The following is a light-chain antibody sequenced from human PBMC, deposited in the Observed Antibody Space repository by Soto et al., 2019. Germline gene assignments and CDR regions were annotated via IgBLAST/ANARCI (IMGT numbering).Light chain of an antibody. V-gene: IGLV2-11*01. Sequence: QSVLTQPHSVSASPGQSVTISCTGTSSDVGGYNYVSWYQHHPGKAPKLMIYEVNKRPSGVPDRFSGSKSGNTASLTISGLQAEDEADYYCCSYADSYTYVFGIGTKATVL. CDR3: CSYADSYTYV. CDR2: EVN. J-gene: IGLJ1*01. CDR1: SSDVGGYNY.